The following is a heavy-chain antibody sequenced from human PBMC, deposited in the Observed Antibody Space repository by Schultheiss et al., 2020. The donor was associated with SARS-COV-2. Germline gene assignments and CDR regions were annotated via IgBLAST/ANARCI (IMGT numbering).Heavy chain of an antibody. CDR3: ARATYYDISTGHSLADGWYLDL. J-gene: IGHJ2*01. CDR2: IWYDGNNK. V-gene: IGHV3-33*01. CDR1: GFTFSTYG. Sequence: GGSLRLSCVASGFTFSTYGMHWVRQAPGKGLEWVAVIWYDGNNKYYADSVKGRFTTSRDNSKNTLYLQLNSLRAEDTAVYYCARATYYDISTGHSLADGWYLDLWGRGTVVTVSA. D-gene: IGHD3-9*01.